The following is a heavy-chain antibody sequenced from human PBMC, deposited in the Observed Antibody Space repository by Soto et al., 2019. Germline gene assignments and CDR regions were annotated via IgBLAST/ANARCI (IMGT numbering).Heavy chain of an antibody. CDR3: ARTKVRALTAGESDP. CDR2: IYTTGTT. V-gene: IGHV4-4*07. J-gene: IGHJ5*02. CDR1: GGSSTGHY. Sequence: SDTLSITCTVSGGSSTGHYWSWTRQAAGKGLEWIGRIYTTGTTNYTPSLKSRVTMSVDTTKNQISLNLTSVTAADTAVYYCARTKVRALTAGESDPWGQGTQVTVSS. D-gene: IGHD3-16*01.